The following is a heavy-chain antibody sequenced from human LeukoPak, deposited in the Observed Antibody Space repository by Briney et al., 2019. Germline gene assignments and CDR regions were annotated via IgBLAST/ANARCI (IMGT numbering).Heavy chain of an antibody. V-gene: IGHV1-2*02. J-gene: IGHJ3*01. CDR3: ARRLVDSNDGYDV. CDR2: INPNSGGT. D-gene: IGHD2-15*01. Sequence: ASVKVSCKASGYTFTGYYMHWVRQAPGQGLEWMGWINPNSGGTSYAQPFKDRVTMTRDTAISTAYMELSSLRSDDTAVYHCARRLVDSNDGYDVWGQGTMVTVSS. CDR1: GYTFTGYY.